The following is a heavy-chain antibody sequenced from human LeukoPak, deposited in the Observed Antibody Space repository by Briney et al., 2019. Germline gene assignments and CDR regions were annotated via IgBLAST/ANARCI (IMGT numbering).Heavy chain of an antibody. Sequence: GGSLRLSCAASGFTFTRYGMSWVRQAPGKGLEWVSTVSNTGSSTYYADSVKGRFTISRDNSKNTLHLQMNSLRAEDTAVYYCAKDLWGTEGYWGQGTLVTVSS. V-gene: IGHV3-23*01. J-gene: IGHJ4*02. CDR2: VSNTGSST. CDR1: GFTFTRYG. D-gene: IGHD3-16*01. CDR3: AKDLWGTEGY.